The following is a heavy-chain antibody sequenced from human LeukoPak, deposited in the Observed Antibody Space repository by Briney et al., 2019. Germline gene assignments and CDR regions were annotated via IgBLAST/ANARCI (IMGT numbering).Heavy chain of an antibody. CDR3: TTDKELSPDY. D-gene: IGHD1-7*01. Sequence: PGGSLRLSCAVSGFTFSSYAMSWVRQAPGKGLEWVGRIKAKGDGGTTDYAAPVKGRFTISREDSKNMLYLQMNSLKTEDTAVYYCTTDKELSPDYWGQGTPVTVSS. CDR1: GFTFSSYA. V-gene: IGHV3-15*01. CDR2: IKAKGDGGTT. J-gene: IGHJ4*02.